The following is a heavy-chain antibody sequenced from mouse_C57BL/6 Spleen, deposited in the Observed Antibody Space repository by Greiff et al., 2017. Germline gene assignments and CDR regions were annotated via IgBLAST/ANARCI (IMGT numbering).Heavy chain of an antibody. J-gene: IGHJ2*01. CDR1: GYTFTDYN. D-gene: IGHD2-2*01. V-gene: IGHV1-18*01. CDR3: ARWRVTTDYFDY. CDR2: INPNNGGT. Sequence: EVKLVESGPELVKPGASVKIPCKASGYTFTDYNMDWVKQSHGKSLEWIGDINPNNGGTIYNQKFKGKATLTVDKSSSTAYMELRSLTSEDTAVYYCARWRVTTDYFDYWGQGTTLTVSS.